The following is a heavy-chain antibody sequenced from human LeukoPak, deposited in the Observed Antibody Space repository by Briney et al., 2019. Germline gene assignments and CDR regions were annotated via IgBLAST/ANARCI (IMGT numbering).Heavy chain of an antibody. V-gene: IGHV4-61*02. CDR3: ARGPFGNCGGGPCHFRDIDNWYDP. CDR1: GGSISGGSYY. J-gene: IGHJ5*02. D-gene: IGHD2-21*01. CDR2: IYTSGST. Sequence: SETLSLTCPASGGSISGGSYYWSWIRQPAGKGLEWIGRIYTSGSTNYNPSLMSRVTISVDTSKNQFSLKLSSVTAADTAVYYCARGPFGNCGGGPCHFRDIDNWYDPWGQGTLVTVSS.